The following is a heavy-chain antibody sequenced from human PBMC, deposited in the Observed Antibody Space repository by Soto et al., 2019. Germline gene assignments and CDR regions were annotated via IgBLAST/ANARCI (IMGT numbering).Heavy chain of an antibody. CDR2: INAGNGNT. D-gene: IGHD2-8*02. Sequence: ASVKVSCKASGYTFTIYAMHRVRKTPGQRLEWMGWINAGNGNTKYSQKFQGRVTITRDTSASTAYMELSSLRSEDTAVYYCARATGNSGAFDIWGQGTMVTVSS. J-gene: IGHJ3*02. V-gene: IGHV1-3*01. CDR1: GYTFTIYA. CDR3: ARATGNSGAFDI.